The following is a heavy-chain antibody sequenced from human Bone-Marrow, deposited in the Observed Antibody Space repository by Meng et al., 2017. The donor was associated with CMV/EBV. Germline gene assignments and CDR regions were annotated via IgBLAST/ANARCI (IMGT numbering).Heavy chain of an antibody. J-gene: IGHJ4*02. CDR2: VSHIGTTV. Sequence: GESLKIPCAAPGFTFSNYYMTWIRQAPGKGLEWISYVSHIGTTVYYADSVQGRFTVSRDNAENSLSLQMNSLRVEDTAVYYCARGAAFTNYYQDIFDSWGQGTLVTVSS. D-gene: IGHD1-26*01. CDR1: GFTFSNYY. V-gene: IGHV3-11*04. CDR3: ARGAAFTNYYQDIFDS.